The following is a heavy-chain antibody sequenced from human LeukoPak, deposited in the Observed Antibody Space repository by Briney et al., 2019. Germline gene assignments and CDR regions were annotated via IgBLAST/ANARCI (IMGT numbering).Heavy chain of an antibody. Sequence: GGSLRLSCAASGFTFSSYAMSWVRQAPGEGLEWVSAMSGSGGSTYYADSVKGRFTISRDNSKNTLYLQMNSLRAEDTAVYYCAKQAEADYYDSSGYYYHFDYWGQGTLVTVSS. CDR1: GFTFSSYA. CDR2: MSGSGGST. V-gene: IGHV3-23*01. CDR3: AKQAEADYYDSSGYYYHFDY. J-gene: IGHJ4*02. D-gene: IGHD3-22*01.